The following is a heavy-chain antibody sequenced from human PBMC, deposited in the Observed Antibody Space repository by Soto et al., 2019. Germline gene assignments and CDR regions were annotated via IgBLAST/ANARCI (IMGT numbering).Heavy chain of an antibody. D-gene: IGHD2-2*01. Sequence: ASVKVSCKGFGYSFMKYGINWVRQAPGRGLEWVGWISPYSGYTHSAQKFHGRLTLTTDTAASTAYMELRILRSADTALYYYAREASVLIPAAQPSRFDSWGQGTLVTVSS. CDR2: ISPYSGYT. CDR3: AREASVLIPAAQPSRFDS. J-gene: IGHJ4*02. CDR1: GYSFMKYG. V-gene: IGHV1-18*01.